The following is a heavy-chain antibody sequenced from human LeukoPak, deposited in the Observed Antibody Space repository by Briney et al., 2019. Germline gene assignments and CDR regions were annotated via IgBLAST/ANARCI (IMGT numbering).Heavy chain of an antibody. CDR1: GFTVSSNY. CDR2: ISSSSSTI. V-gene: IGHV3-48*01. Sequence: GGSLRLSCAASGFTVSSNYMSWVRQAPGKGLEWVSHISSSSSTIYYADSVKGRFTISRDNAKNSLYLQMNSLRAEDTVVYYCARAGFTFSDYFGSFFDYWGQGTLVTVSS. J-gene: IGHJ4*02. D-gene: IGHD3-10*01. CDR3: ARAGFTFSDYFGSFFDY.